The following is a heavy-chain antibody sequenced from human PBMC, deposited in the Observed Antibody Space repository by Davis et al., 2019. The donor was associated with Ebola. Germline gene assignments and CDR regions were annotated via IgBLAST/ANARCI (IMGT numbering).Heavy chain of an antibody. Sequence: GGSLRLSCGGSGFTFSNYGMNWVRQAPGKGLEWVSGISDSGGSTHYADSVKGRFTIPRDNSKNTLYLQMNSLRAEDTAVYYCAKGGGTSSSDFRRTWGQGTLVTVSS. CDR3: AKGGGTSSSDFRRT. J-gene: IGHJ5*02. V-gene: IGHV3-23*01. CDR1: GFTFSNYG. CDR2: ISDSGGST. D-gene: IGHD6-6*01.